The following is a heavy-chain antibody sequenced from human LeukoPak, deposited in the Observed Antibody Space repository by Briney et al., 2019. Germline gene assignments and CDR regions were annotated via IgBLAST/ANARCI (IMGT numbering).Heavy chain of an antibody. CDR2: INHSGST. J-gene: IGHJ4*02. CDR1: GGSFSGYY. V-gene: IGHV4-34*01. Sequence: SETLSLTCAVYGGSFSGYYWSWIRQPPGKGLEWIGEINHSGSTNYNPSLKSRVTISVDTSKNQFSLKLSSVTAADTAVYYCARGSAVRRKYYFDYWGQGTLVTVSS. CDR3: ARGSAVRRKYYFDY. D-gene: IGHD6-6*01.